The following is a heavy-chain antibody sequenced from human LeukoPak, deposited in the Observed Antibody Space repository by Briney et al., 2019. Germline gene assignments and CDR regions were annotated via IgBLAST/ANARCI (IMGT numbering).Heavy chain of an antibody. CDR2: IIPILGIA. D-gene: IGHD2-21*02. CDR1: GGTFSSYA. Sequence: ASVKVSCKASGGTFSSYAISWVRQAPGQGLEWMGRIIPILGIANYAQKFQGRVTITADKSTSTAYMELSSLRSEDTAVYYCARDRARDIVVVTAIGRWFDPWGQGALVTVSS. V-gene: IGHV1-69*04. J-gene: IGHJ5*02. CDR3: ARDRARDIVVVTAIGRWFDP.